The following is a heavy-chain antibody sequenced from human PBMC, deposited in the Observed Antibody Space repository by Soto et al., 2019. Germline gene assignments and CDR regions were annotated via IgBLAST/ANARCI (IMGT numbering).Heavy chain of an antibody. V-gene: IGHV3-74*01. J-gene: IGHJ4*02. CDR1: GFNFSIYW. CDR2: INSDGTYA. CDR3: ARGGAYGDYRSDY. D-gene: IGHD4-17*01. Sequence: EVQLVESGGGLVQPGGSLRLSCAASGFNFSIYWMHWVRQVPGKGPVWVSRINSDGTYANYADSVKGRFTSTRDNAKNTLYLEMNSLRAEDTAIYYCARGGAYGDYRSDYWGQGTLVTVSS.